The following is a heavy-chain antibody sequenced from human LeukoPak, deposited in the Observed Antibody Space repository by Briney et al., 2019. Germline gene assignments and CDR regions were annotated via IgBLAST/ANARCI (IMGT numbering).Heavy chain of an antibody. CDR2: LYYSGST. CDR3: ARVASGYDVFDI. CDR1: GGSIGSYY. J-gene: IGHJ3*02. V-gene: IGHV4-59*01. Sequence: PSETPSLTCTVSGGSIGSYYWNWMRQPPGKGLEWIGYLYYSGSTNYNPSLKSRVTISVDTSKNQFSLKLSSVTAADTAVFYRARVASGYDVFDIWGQGTMVTVSS. D-gene: IGHD3-3*01.